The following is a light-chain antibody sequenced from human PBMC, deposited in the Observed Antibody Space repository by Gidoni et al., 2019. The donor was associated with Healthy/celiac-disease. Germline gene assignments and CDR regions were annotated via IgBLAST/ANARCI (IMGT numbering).Light chain of an antibody. CDR2: AAS. V-gene: IGKV1-39*01. Sequence: DIQMTQSPSSLSASVGDRVTITCRASQSISSYLNWYQQKPGKAPKLLIYAASSLQSGVPSRFSGSGSGTHFTLTISRLQPEDFATYYCQQSYSTPYTFGQGTKLEIK. J-gene: IGKJ2*01. CDR3: QQSYSTPYT. CDR1: QSISSY.